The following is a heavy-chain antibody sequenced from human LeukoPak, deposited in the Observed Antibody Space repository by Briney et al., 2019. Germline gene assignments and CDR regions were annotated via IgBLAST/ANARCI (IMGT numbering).Heavy chain of an antibody. D-gene: IGHD6-19*01. V-gene: IGHV3-23*01. CDR3: ARGYQYSTGWYYFDY. Sequence: GGTLRLSCAASGFTFSSYGMSWVRQAPGKGLEWVSAISGSGGSTYYADSVKGRFTISRDNSKNTLYLQMNSLRAEDTAVYYCARGYQYSTGWYYFDYWGQGTLVTVSS. CDR1: GFTFSSYG. CDR2: ISGSGGST. J-gene: IGHJ4*02.